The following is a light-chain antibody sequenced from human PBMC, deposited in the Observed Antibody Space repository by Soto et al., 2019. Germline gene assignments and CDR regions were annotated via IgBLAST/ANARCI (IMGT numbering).Light chain of an antibody. Sequence: EIVMTQSPATLSVSPWERATLSCRASQSVSSNLAWYQQKPGQAPRLLIYGASTRATGIPARFSGSGSGTEFTLTISSLQSEDFAVYSCQQYSNWPPWTFGQGTKVDIK. V-gene: IGKV3-15*01. CDR1: QSVSSN. CDR3: QQYSNWPPWT. J-gene: IGKJ1*01. CDR2: GAS.